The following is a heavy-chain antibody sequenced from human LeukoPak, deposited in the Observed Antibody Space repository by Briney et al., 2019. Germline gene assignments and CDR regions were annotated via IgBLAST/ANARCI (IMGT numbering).Heavy chain of an antibody. CDR2: IRYDGSNK. CDR1: GFTFSSYG. V-gene: IGHV3-30*02. Sequence: GGSLRLSCAASGFTFSSYGMHWVRQAPGKGLEWVAFIRYDGSNKYYADSVKGRFTISRDNSKNTLYLQMNSLRAEDTAVYYCAKGHAYYYDSSGYPDAFDIWGQGTMVTASS. CDR3: AKGHAYYYDSSGYPDAFDI. J-gene: IGHJ3*02. D-gene: IGHD3-22*01.